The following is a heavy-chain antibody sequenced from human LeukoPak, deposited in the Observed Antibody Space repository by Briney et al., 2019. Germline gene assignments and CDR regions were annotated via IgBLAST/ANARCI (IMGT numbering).Heavy chain of an antibody. D-gene: IGHD6-19*01. CDR2: IYYSGST. Sequence: SETLSLTCTVSGGSISSYYWSWIRQPPGKGLEWIGYIYYSGSTNYNPSLKSRVTISVDTSKNQFSLKLSSVTAADTAVYYCARTGEGLDFDYWGQGTLVTVSS. CDR1: GGSISSYY. CDR3: ARTGEGLDFDY. V-gene: IGHV4-59*08. J-gene: IGHJ4*02.